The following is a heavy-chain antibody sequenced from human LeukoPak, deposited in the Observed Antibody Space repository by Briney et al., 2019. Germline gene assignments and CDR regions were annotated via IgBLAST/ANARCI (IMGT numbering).Heavy chain of an antibody. CDR1: GFIFSTYW. Sequence: GGSLRLSCAASGFIFSTYWMSWVRQAPGKGLEWVANIKQDGSEKYYVVSVEGRFTISRDNAKNSLLLQMNSLRAEDTAVYYCVRAQGLGESENHWGQGTLVTVSS. J-gene: IGHJ4*02. CDR3: VRAQGLGESENH. D-gene: IGHD3-16*01. V-gene: IGHV3-7*01. CDR2: IKQDGSEK.